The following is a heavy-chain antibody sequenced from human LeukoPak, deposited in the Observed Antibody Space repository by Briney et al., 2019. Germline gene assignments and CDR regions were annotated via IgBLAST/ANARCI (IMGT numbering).Heavy chain of an antibody. CDR2: IYYSGST. Sequence: AETLSLTCAVSGYSISSSGYYWGWIRQPPGKGLEWIASIYYSGSTYYNPSLKSRVTISVDTSKNQLSLKLSSLTAADTAVYYGARHEYSGSYYGLSWFDPWGQGTLVTVSS. D-gene: IGHD1-26*01. V-gene: IGHV4-39*01. CDR3: ARHEYSGSYYGLSWFDP. CDR1: GYSISSSGYY. J-gene: IGHJ5*02.